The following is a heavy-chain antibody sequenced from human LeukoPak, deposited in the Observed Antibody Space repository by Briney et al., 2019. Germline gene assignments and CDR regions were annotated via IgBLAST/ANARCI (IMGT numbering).Heavy chain of an antibody. CDR1: GFTFSNYG. CDR3: AKDPRYCSGGSCYDYFDY. V-gene: IGHV3-30*18. CDR2: ISYDGSNK. Sequence: GGSLRLSCAASGFTFSNYGMHWVRQAPGKGLEWVAVISYDGSNKYYADSVKGRFTISRDNSKNTLYLQMNSLRAEDTAVYYCAKDPRYCSGGSCYDYFDYWGQGTLVTVSS. J-gene: IGHJ4*02. D-gene: IGHD2-15*01.